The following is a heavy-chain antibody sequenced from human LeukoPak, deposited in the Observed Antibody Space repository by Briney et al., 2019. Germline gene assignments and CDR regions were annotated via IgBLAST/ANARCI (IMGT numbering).Heavy chain of an antibody. Sequence: GESLEISCKGSGYSFTSYWIGWVRQMPGKGLEWMGIIYPGDSDTRYSPSFQGQVTISADKSISTAYLQWSSLKASDTAMYYCARLADGASAAGYYYYYMDVWGKGTTVTISS. CDR1: GYSFTSYW. V-gene: IGHV5-51*01. D-gene: IGHD6-13*01. CDR2: IYPGDSDT. J-gene: IGHJ6*03. CDR3: ARLADGASAAGYYYYYMDV.